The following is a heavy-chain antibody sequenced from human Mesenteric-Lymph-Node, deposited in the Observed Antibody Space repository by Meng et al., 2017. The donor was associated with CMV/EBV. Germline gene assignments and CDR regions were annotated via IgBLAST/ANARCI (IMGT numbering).Heavy chain of an antibody. J-gene: IGHJ3*02. CDR2: MHYSGST. V-gene: IGHV4-39*07. CDR3: ATTVLLWFGDAFDI. CDR1: GGSISSSSYY. D-gene: IGHD3-10*01. Sequence: GSLRLSCSVSGGSISSSSYYWGWIRQPPGKGLEWIGSMHYSGSTDYNPSLKSRVTISVETSKNQFSLKLTSVTAADTAVYYCATTVLLWFGDAFDIWGQGTMVTVSS.